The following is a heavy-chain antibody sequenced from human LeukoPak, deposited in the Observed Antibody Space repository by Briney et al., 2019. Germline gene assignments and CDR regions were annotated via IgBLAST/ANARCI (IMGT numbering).Heavy chain of an antibody. D-gene: IGHD2-2*01. CDR3: ARGPHCSSPSCYSEYSPH. V-gene: IGHV4-31*03. J-gene: IGHJ1*01. Sequence: SQTLSLTCTVSGASISSGGYYWSWIRQHPGKGLEWIGYISYSGSPYYNPSLKSRVTISVDTSRNQFSLKLSSVTAADTAVYYCARGPHCSSPSCYSEYSPHGGQGPLVPVSS. CDR1: GASISSGGYY. CDR2: ISYSGSP.